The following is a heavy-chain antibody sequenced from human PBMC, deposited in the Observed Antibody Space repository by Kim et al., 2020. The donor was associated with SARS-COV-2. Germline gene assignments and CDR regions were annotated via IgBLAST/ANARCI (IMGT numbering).Heavy chain of an antibody. CDR3: ARGRPYGGNPPGGYFDY. CDR2: ISYDGSNK. J-gene: IGHJ4*01. D-gene: IGHD4-17*01. Sequence: GGSLRLSCAASGFTFSSYAMHWVRQAPGKGLEWVAVISYDGSNKYYADSVKGRFTISRDNSKNTLYLQMNSLRAEDTAVYYCARGRPYGGNPPGGYFDY. CDR1: GFTFSSYA. V-gene: IGHV3-30*04.